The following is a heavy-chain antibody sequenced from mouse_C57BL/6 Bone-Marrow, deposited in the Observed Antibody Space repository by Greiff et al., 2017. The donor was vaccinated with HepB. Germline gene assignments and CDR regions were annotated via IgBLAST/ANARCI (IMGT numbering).Heavy chain of an antibody. D-gene: IGHD1-1*01. CDR1: GYTFTDYE. CDR2: IDPETGGT. CDR3: TRRDYYEGYFDV. V-gene: IGHV1-15*01. J-gene: IGHJ1*03. Sequence: VQLQQSGAELVRPGASVTLSCKASGYTFTDYEMHWVKQTPVHGLEWIGAIDPETGGTAYNQKFKGKAILTADKSSSTAYMELRSLTSEDSAVYYGTRRDYYEGYFDVWGTGTTVTVSS.